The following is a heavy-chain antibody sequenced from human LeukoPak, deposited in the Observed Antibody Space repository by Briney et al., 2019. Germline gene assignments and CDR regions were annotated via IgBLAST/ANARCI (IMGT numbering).Heavy chain of an antibody. CDR3: ARGLRYFDWLLSYYFDY. J-gene: IGHJ4*02. V-gene: IGHV4-31*03. CDR1: GVSISSGGYY. Sequence: SETLSLTCTVSGVSISSGGYYWSWIRQHPGKGLEWIGYIYYSGSTYYNPSLKSRVTISVDTSKNQFSLKLSSVTAADTAVYYCARGLRYFDWLLSYYFDYRGQGTLVTVSS. D-gene: IGHD3-9*01. CDR2: IYYSGST.